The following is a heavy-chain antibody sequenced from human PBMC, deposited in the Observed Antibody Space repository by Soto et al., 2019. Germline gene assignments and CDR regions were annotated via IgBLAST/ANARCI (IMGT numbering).Heavy chain of an antibody. CDR3: ARDQVYYGSGNHFAY. CDR1: GFTFSSYS. Sequence: EVQLVESGGGLVKPGGSLRLSCAASGFTFSSYSINWVRQAPGKGLEWVSSISSSSSYIYYAGSVKGRFTISRDNAKNARYLQMNSLRAEDTAVYYCARDQVYYGSGNHFAYWCQGTLVTVSS. V-gene: IGHV3-21*01. D-gene: IGHD3-10*01. CDR2: ISSSSSYI. J-gene: IGHJ4*02.